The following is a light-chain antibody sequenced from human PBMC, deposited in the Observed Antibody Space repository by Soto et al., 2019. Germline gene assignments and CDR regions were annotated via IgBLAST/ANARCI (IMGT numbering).Light chain of an antibody. J-gene: IGKJ1*01. V-gene: IGKV1-5*01. CDR3: QRYNNYAGA. Sequence: DIPMTQSPSTLSASVGDRVTITCRASQSISSWLAWYQQKPGKAPKVLIYDASNLESGVPSRFSGSGSGTEFTLTISSLQPDDFATYYCQRYNNYAGAFGQGTKVEVK. CDR2: DAS. CDR1: QSISSW.